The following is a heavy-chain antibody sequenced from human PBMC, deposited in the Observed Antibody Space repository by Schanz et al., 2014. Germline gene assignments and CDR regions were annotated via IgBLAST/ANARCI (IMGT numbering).Heavy chain of an antibody. D-gene: IGHD2-21*02. CDR3: ARDLNRCGGDCYSG. CDR1: GFTFSDYY. CDR2: ISSSSSTI. Sequence: PGGSLRLSCAASGFTFSDYYMTWIRQAPGKGLEWVSYISSSSSTIYYADSVKGRFTISRDNAKNSLYLQMNSLRAEDTAVYYCARDLNRCGGDCYSGWGQGTLVTVSS. V-gene: IGHV3-11*04. J-gene: IGHJ4*02.